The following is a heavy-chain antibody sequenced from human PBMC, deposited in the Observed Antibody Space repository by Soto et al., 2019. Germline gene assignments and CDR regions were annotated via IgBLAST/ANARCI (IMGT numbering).Heavy chain of an antibody. CDR2: IYYSGST. CDR3: ARDRGYDFYLDY. J-gene: IGHJ4*02. CDR1: GGSISSGGYY. Sequence: PSETLCLTCTVAGGSISSGGYYWSWIHQHPGKGLEWIGYIYYSGSTYYNPSLKSRVTISVDTSKNQFSLKLSSVTAADTAVYYCARDRGYDFYLDYWGQGTLVTVSS. D-gene: IGHD3-3*01. V-gene: IGHV4-31*03.